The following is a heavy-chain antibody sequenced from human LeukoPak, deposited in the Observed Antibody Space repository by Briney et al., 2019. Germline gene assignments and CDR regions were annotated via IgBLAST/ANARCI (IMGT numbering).Heavy chain of an antibody. J-gene: IGHJ3*02. Sequence: LETLSLTCTVSGGSISSGSYYWSWIRQPAGKGLEWIGSIYHSGSTYYNPSLKSRVTISVDTSKNQFSLKLSSVAAADTAVYYCARVGRSGFHDAFDIWGQGTMVTVSS. V-gene: IGHV4-39*07. CDR1: GGSISSGSYY. CDR3: ARVGRSGFHDAFDI. D-gene: IGHD6-19*01. CDR2: IYHSGST.